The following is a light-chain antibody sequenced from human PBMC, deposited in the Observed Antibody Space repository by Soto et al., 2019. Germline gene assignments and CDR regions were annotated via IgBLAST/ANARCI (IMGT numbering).Light chain of an antibody. CDR2: GAS. CDR1: HSVNSH. Sequence: MMMTQSPATLSVSPGERVTLSCRTSHSVNSHVAWYQQKPGQAPRLLLYGASTRATGIPVRFSGSGFGTEFTLTISSLQSEDFAVYYCQPYNNWPLTFGGGTKVEIK. V-gene: IGKV3-15*01. J-gene: IGKJ4*01. CDR3: QPYNNWPLT.